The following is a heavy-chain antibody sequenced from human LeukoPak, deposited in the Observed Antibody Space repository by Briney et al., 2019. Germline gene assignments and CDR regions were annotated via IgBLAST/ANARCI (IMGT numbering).Heavy chain of an antibody. J-gene: IGHJ3*02. CDR2: IYPCDSDT. D-gene: IGHD3-3*01. CDR1: GYSFTSYW. CDR3: ARQSPDFWSGYYIDAFDI. Sequence: GESLKTSCKGSGYSFTSYWIGWVRQMPGKGLEWGGIIYPCDSDTRYSPSFQGQVTISADKSIRTAYLQWSSLKASDTAMYYCARQSPDFWSGYYIDAFDIWGQGTMVTVSS. V-gene: IGHV5-51*01.